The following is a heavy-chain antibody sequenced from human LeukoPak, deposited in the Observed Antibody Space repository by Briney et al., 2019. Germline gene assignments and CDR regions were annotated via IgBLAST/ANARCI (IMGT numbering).Heavy chain of an antibody. J-gene: IGHJ3*02. V-gene: IGHV4-34*01. CDR3: ARSTVYFDAFDI. CDR1: GGSFSGYY. Sequence: SETLSLTCAVYGGSFSGYYWSWIRQPPGKGLEWIGEINHSGSTNYNLSLKSRVTISVDTSKNQFSLKLSSVTAADTAVYYCARSTVYFDAFDIWGQGTMVTVSS. CDR2: INHSGST. D-gene: IGHD2/OR15-2a*01.